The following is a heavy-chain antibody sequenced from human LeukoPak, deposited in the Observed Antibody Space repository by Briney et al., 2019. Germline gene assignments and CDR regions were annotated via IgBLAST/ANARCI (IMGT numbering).Heavy chain of an antibody. CDR3: TSNPSY. J-gene: IGHJ4*02. Sequence: GGSLRLSCAASGVTFSNAWMSWVRQAPGKGLEWVGRIKRKTDGGTTDYAAPVKGRFTISRDDSKNTLYLQMNSLKTEDTAVYYCTSNPSYWGQGILVTVSS. V-gene: IGHV3-15*01. CDR1: GVTFSNAW. CDR2: IKRKTDGGTT.